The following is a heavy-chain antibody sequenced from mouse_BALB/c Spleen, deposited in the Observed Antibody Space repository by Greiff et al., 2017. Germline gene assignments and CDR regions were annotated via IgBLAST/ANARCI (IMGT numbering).Heavy chain of an antibody. CDR1: GYTFTSYY. D-gene: IGHD1-1*01. J-gene: IGHJ4*01. CDR3: ARDYGSSYDYAMDY. V-gene: IGHV1S56*01. CDR2: IYPGNVNT. Sequence: VQRVESGPELVKPGASVRISCKASGYTFTSYYIHWVKQRPGQGLEWIGWIYPGNVNTKYNEKFKGKATLTADKSSSTAFMQLSSLTSEDSAVYFCARDYGSSYDYAMDYWGQGTSVTVSS.